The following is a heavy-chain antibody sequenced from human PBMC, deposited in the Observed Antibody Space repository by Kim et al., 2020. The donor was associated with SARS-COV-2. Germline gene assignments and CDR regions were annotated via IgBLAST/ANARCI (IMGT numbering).Heavy chain of an antibody. Sequence: ASVKVSCKASGYTFTSYAMHWVRQAPGQRLEWMGWINAGNGNTKYSQKFQGRVTITRDTSASTAYMELSSLRSEDTAVYYCARDSDSDYNNYFHYYYVMAVWGQGTPVTPSS. CDR3: ARDSDSDYNNYFHYYYVMAV. D-gene: IGHD4-4*01. V-gene: IGHV1-3*01. CDR1: GYTFTSYA. J-gene: IGHJ6*02. CDR2: INAGNGNT.